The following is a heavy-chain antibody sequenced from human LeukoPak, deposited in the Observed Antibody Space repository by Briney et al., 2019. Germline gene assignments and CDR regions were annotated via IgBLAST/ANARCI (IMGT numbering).Heavy chain of an antibody. CDR3: ARDYSSSPSRTSDAFDI. CDR2: IYTSGST. Sequence: SETLSLTCTVSGGSISSYYWSWIRQPAGKGLGWIGRIYTSGSTNYNPSLKSRVTMSVDTSKNQFSLKLSSVTAADTAVYYCARDYSSSPSRTSDAFDIWGQGTMVTVSS. D-gene: IGHD6-13*01. J-gene: IGHJ3*02. CDR1: GGSISSYY. V-gene: IGHV4-4*07.